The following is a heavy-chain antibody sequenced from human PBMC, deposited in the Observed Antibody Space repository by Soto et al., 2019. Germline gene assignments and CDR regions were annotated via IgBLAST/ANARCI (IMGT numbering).Heavy chain of an antibody. V-gene: IGHV1-69*01. J-gene: IGHJ4*02. CDR2: IITLFGTA. Sequence: VQLMQSGAEVKQPGSSVKVSCKDSGGTFSSHSINWVRQAPGQGLEWMGGIITLFGTANYAQNFQGRVTITADQSTSTAYMELNSLRSDDTAVYYCAREVGYGDFSAALLDWGQGTLVTVSS. CDR1: GGTFSSHS. D-gene: IGHD4-17*01. CDR3: AREVGYGDFSAALLD.